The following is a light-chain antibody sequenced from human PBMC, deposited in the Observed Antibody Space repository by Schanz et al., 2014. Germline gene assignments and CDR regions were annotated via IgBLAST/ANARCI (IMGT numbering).Light chain of an antibody. CDR3: QQYYGLPLT. J-gene: IGKJ4*01. CDR1: QSILYTSDSRDY. CDR2: WAS. Sequence: DIVMTQSPDSLAVSLGERATINCKSSQSILYTSDSRDYLAWYQHKPGQPPKLLIYWASTRQSGVPDRFSGSGSGTDFTLSITSLQAEDVAVYYCQQYYGLPLTFGGGTKVEIK. V-gene: IGKV4-1*01.